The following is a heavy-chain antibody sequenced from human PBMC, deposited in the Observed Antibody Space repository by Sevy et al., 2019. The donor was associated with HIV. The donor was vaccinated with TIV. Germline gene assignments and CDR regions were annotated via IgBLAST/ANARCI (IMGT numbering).Heavy chain of an antibody. Sequence: GGSLRLSCAASGFIFSSYAMHWVRQAPGKGLEWVAVISYDGSNKYYADSVKGRFTISRDNSKNTLYLQMNSLRAEDTALYFCARDKFGGYSYGHNNVYHYYGMDVWGQGTTVTVSS. V-gene: IGHV3-30*04. CDR1: GFIFSSYA. CDR3: ARDKFGGYSYGHNNVYHYYGMDV. D-gene: IGHD5-18*01. J-gene: IGHJ6*02. CDR2: ISYDGSNK.